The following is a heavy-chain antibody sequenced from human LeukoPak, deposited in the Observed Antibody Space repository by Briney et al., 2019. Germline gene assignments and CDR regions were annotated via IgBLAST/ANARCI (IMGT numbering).Heavy chain of an antibody. Sequence: SVKVSCKASGGTFSSYAISWVRQAPGQGLEWMGGIIPIFGTANYAQKFQGRVTITADESTSTAYMELSSLRSEDTAVYYCASPNYYDSSGYLYYFDYWGQGTLVTVPS. D-gene: IGHD3-22*01. CDR3: ASPNYYDSSGYLYYFDY. V-gene: IGHV1-69*01. CDR1: GGTFSSYA. J-gene: IGHJ4*02. CDR2: IIPIFGTA.